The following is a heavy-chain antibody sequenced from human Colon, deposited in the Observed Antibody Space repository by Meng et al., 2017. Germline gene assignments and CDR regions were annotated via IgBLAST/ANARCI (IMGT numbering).Heavy chain of an antibody. CDR2: IRDSDTPI. CDR3: ARKKPGTVYFDP. Sequence: GGSLRLSCAASGFTFSDYEMNWIRQAPGKGLEWVAYIRDSDTPIYYADSVRGRFTISRDNAQNSVHLQMSGLRAEDTALYYCARKKPGTVYFDPWGQGNRVT. D-gene: IGHD5/OR15-5a*01. J-gene: IGHJ5*02. V-gene: IGHV3-48*03. CDR1: GFTFSDYE.